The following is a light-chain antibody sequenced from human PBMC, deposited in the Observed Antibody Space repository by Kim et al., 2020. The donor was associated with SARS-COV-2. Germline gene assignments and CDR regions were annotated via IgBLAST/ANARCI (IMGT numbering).Light chain of an antibody. V-gene: IGKV1-39*01. J-gene: IGKJ2*03. CDR2: AAS. CDR1: QSISSY. Sequence: ASVGDRVTITCRASQSISSYLNWYQQKPGQAPKLLIYAASSLQSGVPSRFSGSGSGTDFTLTISSLQPEDFATYYCQQSYSTLGYSFGQGTKLEI. CDR3: QQSYSTLGYS.